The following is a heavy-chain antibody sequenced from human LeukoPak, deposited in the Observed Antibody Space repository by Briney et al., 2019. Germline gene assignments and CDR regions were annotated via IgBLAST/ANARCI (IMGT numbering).Heavy chain of an antibody. D-gene: IGHD6-6*01. J-gene: IGHJ4*02. Sequence: ASVKGSCKASVYTFTSYVINWVRQATGQGLECMGRMNPNSGNTGYAQKVQGRVTITRNTALSTAYMELSSLRSEDTAVYYCARQSIAARRGFDYWGEGTLVTVSS. CDR3: ARQSIAARRGFDY. CDR1: VYTFTSYV. V-gene: IGHV1-8*03. CDR2: MNPNSGNT.